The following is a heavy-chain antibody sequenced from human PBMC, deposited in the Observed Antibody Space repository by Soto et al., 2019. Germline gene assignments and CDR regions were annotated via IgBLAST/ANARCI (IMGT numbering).Heavy chain of an antibody. Sequence: EVQLVESGGGLVQPGGSLKLSCAASGFTFSGSAMHWVRQASGKGLEWVGRIRTKPNNYATKYAASVEGRFTISRDDSKNTAYLQMNSLKTEVKAVYYCTRDGSAAGGPDFDYWGQGTLVTGSS. D-gene: IGHD2-2*01. V-gene: IGHV3-73*01. CDR2: IRTKPNNYAT. CDR1: GFTFSGSA. J-gene: IGHJ4*02. CDR3: TRDGSAAGGPDFDY.